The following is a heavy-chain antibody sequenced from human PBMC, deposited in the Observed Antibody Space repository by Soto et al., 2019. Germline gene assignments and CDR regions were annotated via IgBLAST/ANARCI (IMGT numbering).Heavy chain of an antibody. D-gene: IGHD3-16*01. CDR3: TRDIGGKGEY. Sequence: GGSLRLSCAASAFTFSSYWMHWIRQVPGKGLLWVSRIDEYGSTINYADSVKGRFTIARDNARNTLYLEMNSLRAEDTALYYCTRDIGGKGEYWGPGTLVTVSS. CDR2: IDEYGSTI. V-gene: IGHV3-74*01. J-gene: IGHJ4*02. CDR1: AFTFSSYW.